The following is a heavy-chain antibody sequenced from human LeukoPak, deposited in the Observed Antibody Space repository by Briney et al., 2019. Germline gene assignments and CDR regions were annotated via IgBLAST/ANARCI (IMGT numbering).Heavy chain of an antibody. J-gene: IGHJ4*02. CDR2: INYSGNT. V-gene: IGHV4-39*01. D-gene: IGHD4-11*01. CDR3: ASQPTTVIGVDY. Sequence: SETLSLTCTVSAGSTSSRDYYWGWIRQPPGKGLVWIGSINYSGNTYYNPSLKSRVTISVDTSKNQFSLNLNSVTAADTAVYYCASQPTTVIGVDYGGEGTLVTVSS. CDR1: AGSTSSRDYY.